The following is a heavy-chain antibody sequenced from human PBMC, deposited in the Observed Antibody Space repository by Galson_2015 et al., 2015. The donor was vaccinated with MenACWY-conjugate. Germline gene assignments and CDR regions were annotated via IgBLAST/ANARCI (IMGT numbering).Heavy chain of an antibody. CDR3: ARLVTRGITIFGAHPRASYGLDV. CDR2: INHVGDT. V-gene: IGHV4-34*01. Sequence: ETLSLTCGVHDGSLTGASWSWVRQPPGKGLEWIGEINHVGDTDYNPSLRGRVTISLDTSKNQFSLRLSSVTAADTAVYYCARLVTRGITIFGAHPRASYGLDVWGQGTTVIVSS. D-gene: IGHD3-3*01. J-gene: IGHJ6*02. CDR1: DGSLTGAS.